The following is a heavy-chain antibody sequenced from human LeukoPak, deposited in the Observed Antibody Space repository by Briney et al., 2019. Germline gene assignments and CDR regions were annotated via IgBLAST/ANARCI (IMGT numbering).Heavy chain of an antibody. CDR2: INPSGGST. Sequence: ASVKVSCKASGYTFTSYYMHWVRQAPGQGLEWMGIINPSGGSTSYAQKFQGRVTMTRDMSTSTVYMELSSLRSEDTAVYYCARNSIVVVPAALLYYYYMDVWGKGTTVTVSS. J-gene: IGHJ6*03. CDR1: GYTFTSYY. CDR3: ARNSIVVVPAALLYYYYMDV. D-gene: IGHD2-2*01. V-gene: IGHV1-46*01.